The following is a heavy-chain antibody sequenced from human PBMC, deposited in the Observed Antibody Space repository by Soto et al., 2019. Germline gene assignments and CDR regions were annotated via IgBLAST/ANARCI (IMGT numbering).Heavy chain of an antibody. CDR2: INAGNGNT. J-gene: IGHJ4*02. D-gene: IGHD5-18*01. CDR1: GYTFTSYA. CDR3: ARAWIQLWPTLDY. V-gene: IGHV1-3*01. Sequence: ASVKVSCKASGYTFTSYAMHWVRQAPGQRLEWMGWINAGNGNTKYSQKFQGRVTITRDTSASTAYMELSSLRSEDTAVYYCARAWIQLWPTLDYWGQGTLVTVSS.